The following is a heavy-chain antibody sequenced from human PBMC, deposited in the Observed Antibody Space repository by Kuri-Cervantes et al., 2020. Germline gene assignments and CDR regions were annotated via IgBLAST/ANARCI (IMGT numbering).Heavy chain of an antibody. D-gene: IGHD3-10*01. Sequence: ASVKNTCKAAGYTFISYGISWVRQAPAQGLEWMGWISAYNGNTNYAQKLKGRVTMTTDTSTSTAYMELNSLRSEDTAVYSCARGRALYASGPFDPWGQGTLVTVSS. CDR3: ARGRALYASGPFDP. V-gene: IGHV1-18*01. CDR2: ISAYNGNT. CDR1: GYTFISYG. J-gene: IGHJ5*02.